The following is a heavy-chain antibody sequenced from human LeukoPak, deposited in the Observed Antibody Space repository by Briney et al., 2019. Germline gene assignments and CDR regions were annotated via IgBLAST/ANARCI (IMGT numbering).Heavy chain of an antibody. CDR1: GYTLTELS. Sequence: ASVKVSCKVSGYTLTELSMHWVRQAPGKGLDWVGGFDPEDGETIYAQKFQGRVTMTEDTYTDTAYMELSSLRSEDTAVYYCATLLGGWSGWDFDYWGQGTLVTVSS. J-gene: IGHJ4*02. D-gene: IGHD3-3*01. CDR2: FDPEDGET. CDR3: ATLLGGWSGWDFDY. V-gene: IGHV1-24*01.